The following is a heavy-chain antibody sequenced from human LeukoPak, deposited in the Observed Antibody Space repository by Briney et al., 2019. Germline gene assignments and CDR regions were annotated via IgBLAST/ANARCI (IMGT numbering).Heavy chain of an antibody. CDR2: ISSSSSYI. CDR3: ARAAGFGVVITYFDY. J-gene: IGHJ4*02. V-gene: IGHV3-21*01. D-gene: IGHD3-3*01. CDR1: GFTFSSYS. Sequence: GGSLRLSCAASGFTFSSYSMNWVRQAPGKGLEWVSSISSSSSYIYYADSVKGRFTISRDNAKNSLYLQMNSLRAEDTAVYYCARAAGFGVVITYFDYWGQGTLVTVSS.